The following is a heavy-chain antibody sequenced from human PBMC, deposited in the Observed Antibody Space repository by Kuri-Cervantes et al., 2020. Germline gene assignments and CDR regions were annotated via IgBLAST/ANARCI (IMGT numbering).Heavy chain of an antibody. CDR3: ARDGGSYYISWFDP. D-gene: IGHD1-26*01. CDR2: ISYDGSNK. V-gene: IGHV3-30-3*01. Sequence: GESLKISCAASGFTFSSYAMHWVRQAPGKGLEWVAVISYDGSNKYYADSVKGRFTISRDNSKNTLYLQMNSLRAEDTAVYYCARDGGSYYISWFDPWGQGTLVTVSS. J-gene: IGHJ5*02. CDR1: GFTFSSYA.